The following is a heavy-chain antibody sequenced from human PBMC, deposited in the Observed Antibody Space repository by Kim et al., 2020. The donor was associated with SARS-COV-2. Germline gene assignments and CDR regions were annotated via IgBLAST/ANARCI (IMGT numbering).Heavy chain of an antibody. CDR3: AKDMGRWLQLAYFDY. V-gene: IGHV3-9*01. J-gene: IGHJ4*02. Sequence: ASGKGPFTLPRDNAKNSLYLQMNSLRAEDTALYYCAKDMGRWLQLAYFDYWGQGTLVTVSS. D-gene: IGHD5-12*01.